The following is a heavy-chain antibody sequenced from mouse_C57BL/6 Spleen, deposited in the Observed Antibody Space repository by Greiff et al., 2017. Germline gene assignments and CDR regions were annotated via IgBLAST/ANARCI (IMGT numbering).Heavy chain of an antibody. J-gene: IGHJ2*01. V-gene: IGHV1-42*01. CDR3: ARSNYDYDGVYFDY. CDR1: GYSFTGYY. Sequence: VQLQQSGPELVKPGASVKISCKASGYSFTGYYMNWVKQSPEKSLEWIGEINPSTGGTTYNQKFKAKATLTVDKSSSTAYMQLKSLTSEDSAVYYCARSNYDYDGVYFDYWGQGTTLTVSS. D-gene: IGHD2-4*01. CDR2: INPSTGGT.